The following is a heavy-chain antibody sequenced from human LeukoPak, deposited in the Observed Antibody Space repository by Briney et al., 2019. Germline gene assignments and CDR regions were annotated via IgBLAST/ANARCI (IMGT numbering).Heavy chain of an antibody. J-gene: IGHJ4*02. CDR2: MKPNSGNT. V-gene: IGHV1-8*01. Sequence: GASVKVSCKASGYTFTRYDINWVRQATGQGLEWMGWMKPNSGNTGYAQKFQGRVTMTRNTSISTAYMELSSLRSEDTAVYYCARASIAVPCGYWGQGTLVTVSS. CDR3: ARASIAVPCGY. D-gene: IGHD6-19*01. CDR1: GYTFTRYD.